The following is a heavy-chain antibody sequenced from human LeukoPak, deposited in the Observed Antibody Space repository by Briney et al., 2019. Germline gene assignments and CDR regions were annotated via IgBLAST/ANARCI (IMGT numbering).Heavy chain of an antibody. D-gene: IGHD6-13*01. Sequence: SETLSLTCTVSGGSISSYYWSWIRQPAGKGLEWIGRIYTSGSTNYNPSLKSRVTMSVDTSKNQFSLKLSSVTAADTAVYYCARAIAAAGPYYYYGMDVWGQGTTVTASS. CDR1: GGSISSYY. CDR2: IYTSGST. J-gene: IGHJ6*02. V-gene: IGHV4-4*07. CDR3: ARAIAAAGPYYYYGMDV.